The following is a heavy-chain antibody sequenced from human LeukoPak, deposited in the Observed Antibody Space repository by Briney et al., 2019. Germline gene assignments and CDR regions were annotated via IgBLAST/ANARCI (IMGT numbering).Heavy chain of an antibody. J-gene: IGHJ4*02. CDR2: IHNSGNT. Sequence: SETLSLTCTVSGDSISSYYWSWIRQPPGKGLEWIGYIHNSGNTKYNPSLMSRVTISVDTSNNQFSLKLSSVTAADTAVYYCARGGITGTETTIGFDYWGQGTLVTVSS. CDR3: ARGGITGTETTIGFDY. D-gene: IGHD1-20*01. V-gene: IGHV4-59*12. CDR1: GDSISSYY.